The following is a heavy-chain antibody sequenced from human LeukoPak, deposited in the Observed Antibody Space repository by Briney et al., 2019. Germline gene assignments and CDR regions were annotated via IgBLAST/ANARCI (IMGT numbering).Heavy chain of an antibody. V-gene: IGHV3-23*01. D-gene: IGHD6-13*01. CDR1: GFTFSSYA. Sequence: TGGSLRLSCADSGFTFSSYAMNWVRQAPGKGLEWVSAISGSGGSTYYADSVKGRFTISRDNSKNTLYLQMNSLRAEDTAVYYCAKDIAGYSRSNDAFDIWGQGTMVTVSS. CDR2: ISGSGGST. J-gene: IGHJ3*02. CDR3: AKDIAGYSRSNDAFDI.